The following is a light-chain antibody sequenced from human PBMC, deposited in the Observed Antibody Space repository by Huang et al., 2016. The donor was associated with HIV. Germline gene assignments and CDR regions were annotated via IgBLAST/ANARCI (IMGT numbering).Light chain of an antibody. CDR1: QSISSY. CDR3: QQSYSTPPT. V-gene: IGKV1-39*01. CDR2: AAS. Sequence: DIQMTQSPSSLSASVGDRVTIICRASQSISSYLNWYHQKPGKAPKLLIYAASRLQSGVPSRFSGSGSGTDFTLTISSLQPEDFATYYCQQSYSTPPTFGQGTKVEIK. J-gene: IGKJ1*01.